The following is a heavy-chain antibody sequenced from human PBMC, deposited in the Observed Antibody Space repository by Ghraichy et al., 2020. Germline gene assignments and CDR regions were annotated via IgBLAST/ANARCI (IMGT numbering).Heavy chain of an antibody. Sequence: SETLSLTCTVSGGSISTSLYWGWIRQPPGKGLEWIASIRYDGITHYNPSLKSRVTISVAKSKNQCSLGLTSVTAADTAVFYCAKTYRGIYPAFDYWGHGTLVTV. CDR3: AKTYRGIYPAFDY. D-gene: IGHD1-26*01. V-gene: IGHV4-39*01. CDR1: GGSISTSLY. CDR2: IRYDGIT. J-gene: IGHJ4*01.